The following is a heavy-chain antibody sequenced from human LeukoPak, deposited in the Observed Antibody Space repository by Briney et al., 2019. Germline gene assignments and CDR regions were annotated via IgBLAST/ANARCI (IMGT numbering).Heavy chain of an antibody. CDR2: INSDGSST. Sequence: QPGGSLRLSCAASGFTFSNYWMSWVRQAPGKGLVWVSRINSDGSSTSYADSVKGRFTISRDNAKNTLYLQMNSLRAEDTAVYYCARVGYDILTGYYLFDYWGQGTLVTVSS. J-gene: IGHJ4*02. CDR1: GFTFSNYW. D-gene: IGHD3-9*01. V-gene: IGHV3-74*01. CDR3: ARVGYDILTGYYLFDY.